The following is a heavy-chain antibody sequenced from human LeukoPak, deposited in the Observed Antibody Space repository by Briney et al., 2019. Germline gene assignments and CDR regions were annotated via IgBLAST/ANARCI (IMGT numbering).Heavy chain of an antibody. V-gene: IGHV4-34*01. Sequence: PSETLSLTCAVYGGSFSGYYWSWIRQPPGKGLEWIGEINHSGSTNHNPSLKSRVTISVDTSKNQFSLKLSSVTAADTAVYYCARGPQRRSGPTRFDYWGQGTLVTVSS. J-gene: IGHJ4*02. CDR2: INHSGST. D-gene: IGHD6-19*01. CDR1: GGSFSGYY. CDR3: ARGPQRRSGPTRFDY.